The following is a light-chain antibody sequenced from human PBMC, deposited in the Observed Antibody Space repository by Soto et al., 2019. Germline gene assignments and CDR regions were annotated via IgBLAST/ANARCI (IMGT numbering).Light chain of an antibody. CDR1: QSVNIN. CDR2: GAS. CDR3: QHYVNLPLT. V-gene: IGKV3-15*01. Sequence: ETVMTQSPATLSVSPGERATLSCRASQSVNINLAWYQQKPGQAPRLLIYGASIRATGIPARFSGSRSGAEFTLTISSLQSEDFAVYYCQHYVNLPLTFGGGTKVDIK. J-gene: IGKJ4*01.